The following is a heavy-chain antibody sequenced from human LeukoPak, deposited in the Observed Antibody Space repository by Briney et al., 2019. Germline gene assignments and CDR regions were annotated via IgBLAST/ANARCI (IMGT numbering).Heavy chain of an antibody. CDR3: ARDSTYSSSSHNWFDP. CDR2: IYHSGST. D-gene: IGHD6-6*01. Sequence: SETLSLTCSVSGYSISSGYYWGWIRQPPGNGLEWIGSIYHSGSTYYNPSLKSRVTISVDTSKNQFSLKLNSVTAADSAMYYCARDSTYSSSSHNWFDPRGQGTLVSVSS. J-gene: IGHJ5*02. V-gene: IGHV4-38-2*02. CDR1: GYSISSGYY.